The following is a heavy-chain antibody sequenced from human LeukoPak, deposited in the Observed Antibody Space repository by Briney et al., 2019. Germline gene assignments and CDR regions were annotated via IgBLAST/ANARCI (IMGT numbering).Heavy chain of an antibody. Sequence: SQTLSLTCSVSGDSISRGSFYWSWIRQPAGRGLEWIGRIYTSGTTNYNPSLKSRVTISVDTSKNQFSLKLSSVTAADTAVYYCARDVIAAPGTSDYWGQGALVTVSS. D-gene: IGHD6-13*01. J-gene: IGHJ4*02. V-gene: IGHV4-61*02. CDR1: GDSISRGSFY. CDR2: IYTSGTT. CDR3: ARDVIAAPGTSDY.